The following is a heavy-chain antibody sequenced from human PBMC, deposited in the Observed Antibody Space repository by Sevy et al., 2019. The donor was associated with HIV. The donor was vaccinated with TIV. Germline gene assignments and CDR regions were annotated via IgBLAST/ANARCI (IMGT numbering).Heavy chain of an antibody. CDR3: AKEDFSGYS. CDR1: GFIFSGSP. CDR2: ISASGGST. J-gene: IGHJ5*02. Sequence: GGSLRLSCAASGFIFSGSPMAWVRQAPGKGLEWVSTISASGGSTYYADSVKGRFTISRDNSKSTLDLEMNSLRAEDTAVYYCAKEDFSGYSWGQGILVTVSS. D-gene: IGHD3-22*01. V-gene: IGHV3-23*01.